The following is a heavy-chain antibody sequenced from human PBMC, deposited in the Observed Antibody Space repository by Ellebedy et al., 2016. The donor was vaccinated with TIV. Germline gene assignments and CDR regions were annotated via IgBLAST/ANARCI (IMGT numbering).Heavy chain of an antibody. J-gene: IGHJ4*02. CDR3: AREGHSSGHAGDFDV. CDR1: GLTLSTRV. D-gene: IGHD6-19*01. CDR2: IAPGENIQ. Sequence: GGSLRLXCTGSGLTLSTRVMHWVRQAPGKGLEWVAVIAPGENIQNYVDSVKGRFTISRDNPTNTVYLQMDSLRPEDAAVYYCAREGHSSGHAGDFDVWGQGTLATVSS. V-gene: IGHV3-30*03.